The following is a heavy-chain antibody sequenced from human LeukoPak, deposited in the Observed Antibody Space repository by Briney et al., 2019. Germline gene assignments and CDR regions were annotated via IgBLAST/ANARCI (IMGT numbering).Heavy chain of an antibody. D-gene: IGHD3-10*01. CDR1: GFTFSSYA. CDR3: ARDRDYYGSGSSNFDY. Sequence: GRSLRLSCAASGFTFSSYAMHWVRQAPGKGLEWVAVISYDGSNKYYADSVKGRFTISRDNSKNTLYLQMNSLRAEDTAVYYCARDRDYYGSGSSNFDYWGQGTLVTVSS. V-gene: IGHV3-30-3*01. CDR2: ISYDGSNK. J-gene: IGHJ4*02.